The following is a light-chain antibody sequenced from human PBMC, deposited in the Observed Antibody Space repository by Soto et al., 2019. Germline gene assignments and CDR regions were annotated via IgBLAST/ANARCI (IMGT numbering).Light chain of an antibody. V-gene: IGKV3-11*01. CDR3: QQRIDWPLT. CDR1: QSVSNY. CDR2: DAS. Sequence: EIVLTQSPATLSLSPGERATLSCTASQSVSNYLAWYQQKPGQAPRLLIYDASNRATGIPARFIGSGSGTDFSLTISSLGPEDFAVYYCQQRIDWPLTFGGGTKVEIK. J-gene: IGKJ4*01.